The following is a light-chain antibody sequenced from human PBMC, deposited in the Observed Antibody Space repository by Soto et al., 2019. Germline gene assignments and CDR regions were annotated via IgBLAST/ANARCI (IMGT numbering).Light chain of an antibody. Sequence: QSALTQPASVSGSPGQSITISCTGTSSDVGGYNYVSWYQQHPGKAPKLMIYEVSNRPSGVSNRFSGSKSGNTASLTISGLQAEDAADYYCSSYTSSSPPVFGTGTKLTVL. CDR1: SSDVGGYNY. J-gene: IGLJ1*01. CDR3: SSYTSSSPPV. CDR2: EVS. V-gene: IGLV2-14*01.